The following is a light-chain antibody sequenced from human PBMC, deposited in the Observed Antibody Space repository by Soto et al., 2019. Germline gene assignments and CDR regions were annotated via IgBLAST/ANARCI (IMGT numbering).Light chain of an antibody. V-gene: IGKV3-20*01. J-gene: IGKJ5*01. CDR1: QSLSNSF. CDR2: DTS. Sequence: EIVLTQSPGTLSLSPGARATLSCRASQSLSNSFIAWYQQKPGQAPRLLIYDTSSRATGIPDRFSGSGSGTDFALTISRLEPEDFSVFYCQQYGTSEIIFGQGTRLEI. CDR3: QQYGTSEII.